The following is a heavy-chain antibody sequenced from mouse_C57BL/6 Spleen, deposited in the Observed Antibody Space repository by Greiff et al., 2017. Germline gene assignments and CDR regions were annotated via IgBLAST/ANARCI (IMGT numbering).Heavy chain of an antibody. J-gene: IGHJ4*01. V-gene: IGHV1-64*01. D-gene: IGHD2-4*01. Sequence: QVQLQQPGAELVKPGASVKLSCKASGYTFTSYWMHWVKQRPGQGLEWIGVIHPNSGSTNYNEKFKSKATLTVDKSSSTAYMQLSSLTSEDSAVDYCATHIYCDNDEAMDDWGQGTSVTVSS. CDR3: ATHIYCDNDEAMDD. CDR1: GYTFTSYW. CDR2: IHPNSGST.